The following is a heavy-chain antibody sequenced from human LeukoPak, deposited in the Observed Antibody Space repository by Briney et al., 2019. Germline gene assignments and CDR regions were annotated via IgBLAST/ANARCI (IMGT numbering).Heavy chain of an antibody. Sequence: PGGSLRLSCAASGFTFSNYWMSWVRQAPGKGLEWVANIKQDGSEEFYVDSVKGRFTISRDNAKNSLNLQMNSLRAEDTAVYYCARERGPIDSWGQGTLVTVSS. D-gene: IGHD3-10*01. CDR3: ARERGPIDS. V-gene: IGHV3-7*01. J-gene: IGHJ4*02. CDR2: IKQDGSEE. CDR1: GFTFSNYW.